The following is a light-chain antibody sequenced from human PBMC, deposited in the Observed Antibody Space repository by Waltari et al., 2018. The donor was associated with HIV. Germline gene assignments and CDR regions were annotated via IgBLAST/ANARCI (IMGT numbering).Light chain of an antibody. CDR1: QGISSY. V-gene: IGKV3-11*01. J-gene: IGKJ4*01. CDR2: DTS. CDR3: QQRSNWPLT. Sequence: EIVLTQSPATLSLSPGARATLSCRASQGISSYLAWFQQRPRQAPRHLLYDTSNRATGIPARFSGSWSGTDFTLTITSLEPEDFAVYYCQQRSNWPLTFGGGTKVEIK.